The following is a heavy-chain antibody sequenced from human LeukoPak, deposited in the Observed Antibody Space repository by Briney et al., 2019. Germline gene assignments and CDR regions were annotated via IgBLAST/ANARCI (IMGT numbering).Heavy chain of an antibody. Sequence: SETLSLTCTVSGGSISSYYWSWIRQPPGKGLEWIGYIYYSGSTNYNPSLKSRVTISVDTSKNQFSLKLSSVTAADTAVYYCARAPHFFDISGSRYYFDYWGQGTLVTVSS. J-gene: IGHJ4*02. CDR1: GGSISSYY. CDR3: ARAPHFFDISGSRYYFDY. CDR2: IYYSGST. V-gene: IGHV4-59*01. D-gene: IGHD3-22*01.